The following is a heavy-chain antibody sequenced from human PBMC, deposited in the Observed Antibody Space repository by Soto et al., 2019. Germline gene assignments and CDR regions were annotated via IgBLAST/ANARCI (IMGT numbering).Heavy chain of an antibody. J-gene: IGHJ4*02. D-gene: IGHD3-22*01. V-gene: IGHV3-7*03. CDR2: IKQDGSEK. CDR1: GFTFSSYW. CDR3: AREYVPAKIKYDSSGYYYDY. Sequence: EVQLVESGGGLVQPGGSLRLSCAASGFTFSSYWMSWVRQAPGKGLEWVANIKQDGSEKYYVDSVKGRFTISRDNAKNSLYLQMNSLRAEDTAVYYCAREYVPAKIKYDSSGYYYDYWGQGTLVTVSS.